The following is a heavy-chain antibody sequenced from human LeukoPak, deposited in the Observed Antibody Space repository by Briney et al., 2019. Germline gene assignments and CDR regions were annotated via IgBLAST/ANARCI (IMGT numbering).Heavy chain of an antibody. V-gene: IGHV1-8*01. Sequence: ASVTVSCKASGYTFTSYDINWVRQATGQGLEWMGWMNPNSGNTGYAQKFQGRVTMTRNTSISTAYMELSSLRSEDTAVYYCARGITIFGVVSPDYYYYGMDVWGQGTTVTVSS. CDR3: ARGITIFGVVSPDYYYYGMDV. CDR2: MNPNSGNT. D-gene: IGHD3-3*01. J-gene: IGHJ6*02. CDR1: GYTFTSYD.